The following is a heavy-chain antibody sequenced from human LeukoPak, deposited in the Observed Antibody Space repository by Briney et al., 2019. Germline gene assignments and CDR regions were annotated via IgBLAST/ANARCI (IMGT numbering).Heavy chain of an antibody. D-gene: IGHD4-17*01. Sequence: GESLKISCRGFGYSFTSYWIGWVRQMPGKGLEWMGIIYPGDSDTRYSPSFQGQVTISADKSISTAYLQWSSLKASDTAMYYCARQDYGDYRLKNFDYWGQGTLVTVSS. CDR3: ARQDYGDYRLKNFDY. CDR1: GYSFTSYW. V-gene: IGHV5-51*01. CDR2: IYPGDSDT. J-gene: IGHJ4*02.